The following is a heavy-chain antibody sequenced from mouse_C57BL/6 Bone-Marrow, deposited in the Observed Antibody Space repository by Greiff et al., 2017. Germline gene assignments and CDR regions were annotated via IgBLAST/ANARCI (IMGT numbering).Heavy chain of an antibody. CDR2: IYPRSGNT. Sequence: QVHVKQSGAELARPGASVKLSCKASGYTFTSYGISWVKQRTGQGLEWIGEIYPRSGNTYYNEKFKGKATLTADKSSSTAYMELRSLTSEDSAVYFCARGTNWPFAYWGQGTLVTVSA. V-gene: IGHV1-81*01. CDR1: GYTFTSYG. D-gene: IGHD4-1*01. CDR3: ARGTNWPFAY. J-gene: IGHJ3*01.